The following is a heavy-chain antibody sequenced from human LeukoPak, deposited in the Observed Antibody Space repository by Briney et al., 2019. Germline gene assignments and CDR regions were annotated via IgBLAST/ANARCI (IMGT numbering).Heavy chain of an antibody. J-gene: IGHJ4*02. D-gene: IGHD3-22*01. Sequence: PGGSLRLSCAASGFTFSSYAMHWVRQAPGKGLEWVAVISYDGSNKYYADSVKGRFTISRDNSKNTLYLQMNSLRAEDTAVYYCARSRRHYYDSSGYEFDYWGQGTLVTVSS. V-gene: IGHV3-30-3*01. CDR1: GFTFSSYA. CDR3: ARSRRHYYDSSGYEFDY. CDR2: ISYDGSNK.